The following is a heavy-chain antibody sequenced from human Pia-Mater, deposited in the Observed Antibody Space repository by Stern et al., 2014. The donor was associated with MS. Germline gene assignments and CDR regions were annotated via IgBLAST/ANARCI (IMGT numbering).Heavy chain of an antibody. CDR3: ASGVGGSHYFDY. CDR1: GDTFSTSL. D-gene: IGHD3-16*01. CDR2: IIPIFGTP. V-gene: IGHV1-69*01. Sequence: VQLVESGAEVKKPGSSVKVSCKASGDTFSTSLITWVRQAPGQGPEWMGGIIPIFGTPTYAGRFQGRFTITADESTNTAYVEMSSLRSDDTAVYYCASGVGGSHYFDYWGQGTLVTVSS. J-gene: IGHJ4*02.